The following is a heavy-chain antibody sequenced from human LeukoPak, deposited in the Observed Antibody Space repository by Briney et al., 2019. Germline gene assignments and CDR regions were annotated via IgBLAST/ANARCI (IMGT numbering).Heavy chain of an antibody. CDR2: IYYGGST. V-gene: IGHV4-59*01. J-gene: IGHJ4*02. CDR3: ARGGWYSHY. D-gene: IGHD3-16*01. CDR1: GDSITSNY. Sequence: SETLSLTCTVSGDSITSNYWSWLRQPPGKRLEWIGYIYYGGSTNYNPSLKSRVTISVDTSKNQFSLKLTSVTAADTAVYHCARGGWYSHYWGQGTLVTVSS.